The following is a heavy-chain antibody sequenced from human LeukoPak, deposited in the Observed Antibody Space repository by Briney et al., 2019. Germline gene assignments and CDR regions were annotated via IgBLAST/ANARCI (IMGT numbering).Heavy chain of an antibody. CDR2: ISGSGGST. Sequence: GGSLRLSCAASGFTFSDYSMNWVRQAPGKGLEWVSAISGSGGSTYYADSVKGRFTISRDNSKNTLYLQMNSLRAEDTAVYYCAKGPIVVMTDWGQGTLVTVSS. CDR1: GFTFSDYS. J-gene: IGHJ4*02. CDR3: AKGPIVVMTD. D-gene: IGHD3-22*01. V-gene: IGHV3-23*01.